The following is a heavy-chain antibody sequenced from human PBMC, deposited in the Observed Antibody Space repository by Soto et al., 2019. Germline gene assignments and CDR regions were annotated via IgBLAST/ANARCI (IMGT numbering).Heavy chain of an antibody. J-gene: IGHJ6*02. CDR2: IMPVFATP. CDR3: ARDKDRQQLGGNYYYILDV. Sequence: QVQLMQSGAEVKKPGSSVKVSCKASGGTFSTSAISWVRQAPGEGLEWVGGIMPVFATPDYAQKFQGRVTISADESTNTAYLELTSLTTDDTDVYYCARDKDRQQLGGNYYYILDVWGQGTAMTVSS. V-gene: IGHV1-69*12. D-gene: IGHD3-3*02. CDR1: GGTFSTSA.